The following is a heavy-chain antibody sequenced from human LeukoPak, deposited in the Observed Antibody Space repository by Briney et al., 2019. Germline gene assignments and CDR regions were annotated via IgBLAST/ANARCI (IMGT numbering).Heavy chain of an antibody. CDR3: ARLTGYSSSSGYYYGMDL. J-gene: IGHJ6*02. V-gene: IGHV3-21*01. CDR2: ISSSSSYI. D-gene: IGHD6-6*01. Sequence: GVSLRLSCAASGFTFSSYSMNWVRQAPGKGLEWVSSISSSSSYIYYADSVKGRFTISRDNAKNSLYLQMNSLRAEDTAVYYCARLTGYSSSSGYYYGMDLWGQGTTVTVSS. CDR1: GFTFSSYS.